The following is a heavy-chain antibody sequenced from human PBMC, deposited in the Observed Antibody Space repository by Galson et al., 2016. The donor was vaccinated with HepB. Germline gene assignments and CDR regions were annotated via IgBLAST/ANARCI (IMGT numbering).Heavy chain of an antibody. V-gene: IGHV3-23*01. D-gene: IGHD5-24*01. J-gene: IGHJ5*02. CDR1: GFTFSEYA. CDR3: AKGGGFYNWVDP. Sequence: SLRLSCAASGFTFSEYAMSWVRQAPGKGLEWVSCITGSGASTYYAGSVKGRFTISRDNSRDTLYLQMNSLRADDTALYYCAKGGGFYNWVDPWGQGTRVTVSS. CDR2: ITGSGAST.